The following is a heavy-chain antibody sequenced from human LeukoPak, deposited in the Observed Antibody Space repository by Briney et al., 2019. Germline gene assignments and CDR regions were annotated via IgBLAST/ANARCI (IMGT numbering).Heavy chain of an antibody. V-gene: IGHV3-23*01. CDR3: AKVRLSTSRTGAFDI. D-gene: IGHD2/OR15-2a*01. CDR2: ISGSGGST. Sequence: GGSLRLTCAASGFTFSNYAMTWVRQAPGKGLFWVSDISGSGGSTYYADSVKGRFTISRDNSKNTLYLQMNSLRAEDMAVYYCAKVRLSTSRTGAFDIWGRGTMVTVSS. CDR1: GFTFSNYA. J-gene: IGHJ3*02.